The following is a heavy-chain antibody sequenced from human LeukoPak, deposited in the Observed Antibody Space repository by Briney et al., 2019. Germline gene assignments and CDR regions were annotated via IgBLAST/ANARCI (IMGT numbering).Heavy chain of an antibody. CDR1: GGSISSGSYY. CDR2: IYTSGSS. J-gene: IGHJ4*02. D-gene: IGHD4-17*01. V-gene: IGHV4-61*02. CDR3: ARVPTVTFFDY. Sequence: SETLSLTCTVSGGSISSGSYYWTWIRQPAGKGLELIGRIYTSGSSSYNPSLKSRVTISVDTSKNQFSLKLSSVTAADTAVYYCARVPTVTFFDYWGQGTLVTVSS.